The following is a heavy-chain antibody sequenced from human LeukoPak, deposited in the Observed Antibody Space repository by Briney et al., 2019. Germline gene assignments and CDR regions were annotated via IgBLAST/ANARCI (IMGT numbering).Heavy chain of an antibody. J-gene: IGHJ5*02. CDR3: ARGSLPSYYDSSGYLDWFDP. CDR1: GGSFSGYY. CDR2: INHSGST. V-gene: IGHV4-34*01. Sequence: PSETLSLTCAVYGGSFSGYYRSWIRQPPGKGLEWIGEINHSGSTNYNPSLKSRVTISVDTSKNQFSLKLSSVTAADTAVYYCARGSLPSYYDSSGYLDWFDPWGQGTLVTVSS. D-gene: IGHD3-22*01.